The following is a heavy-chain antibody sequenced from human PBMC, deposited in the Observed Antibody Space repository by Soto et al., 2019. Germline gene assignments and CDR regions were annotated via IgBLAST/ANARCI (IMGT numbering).Heavy chain of an antibody. CDR3: ARDLRPGLIVPTKSGFDP. CDR2: TSIGGNT. D-gene: IGHD2-21*01. Sequence: GGSLRLSSEASGFPFNTYAMAWFRQDPGMGLEWVSTTSIGGNTDLAESVRGRFTVSRDNSKNTLYLQMTNLRVEDAAIYFCARDLRPGLIVPTKSGFDPWGQGTRVTVSS. J-gene: IGHJ5*02. V-gene: IGHV3-23*01. CDR1: GFPFNTYA.